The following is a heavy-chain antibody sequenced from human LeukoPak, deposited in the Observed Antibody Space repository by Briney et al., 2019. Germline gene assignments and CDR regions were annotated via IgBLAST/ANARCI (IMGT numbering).Heavy chain of an antibody. V-gene: IGHV1-46*01. CDR3: ARDGSIAAAGDEGGY. CDR1: GYTFTSYY. CDR2: INPSGGST. Sequence: ASVTVSCKASGYTFTSYYMHWVRQAPGQGLEWMGIINPSGGSTRYAQKFQGRVTMTRDTSTSTVYMELSSLRSEDTAVYYCARDGSIAAAGDEGGYWGQGTLVTVSS. D-gene: IGHD6-13*01. J-gene: IGHJ4*02.